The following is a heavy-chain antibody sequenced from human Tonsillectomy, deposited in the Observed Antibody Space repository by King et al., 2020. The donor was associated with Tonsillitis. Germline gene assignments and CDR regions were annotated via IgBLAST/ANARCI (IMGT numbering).Heavy chain of an antibody. CDR3: ARDPRTPIMITFGGVFSVGAFDI. Sequence: VQLVESGGGFVQPGGSLRLSCAASGFTFSSYSMNWVRQAPGKGLEWVSYISSSSSTIYYADSVKGRFTISRDNAKNSLYLQMNSLRDEDTAVYYCARDPRTPIMITFGGVFSVGAFDIWVQGTMVTVSS. V-gene: IGHV3-48*02. CDR1: GFTFSSYS. D-gene: IGHD3-16*01. CDR2: ISSSSSTI. J-gene: IGHJ3*02.